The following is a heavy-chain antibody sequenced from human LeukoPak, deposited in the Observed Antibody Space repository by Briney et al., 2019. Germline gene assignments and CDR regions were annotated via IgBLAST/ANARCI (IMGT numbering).Heavy chain of an antibody. CDR2: IDYSGST. Sequence: PSETLSLTCTVSGGSISSSSYYWGWIRQPPGKGLEWIGYIDYSGSTSYNPSLKSRVTISVDTSKNQFSLKLSSVTAADTAVYYCARGIITFDPWGQGTLVTVSS. CDR3: ARGIITFDP. J-gene: IGHJ5*02. V-gene: IGHV4-39*07. D-gene: IGHD3-16*01. CDR1: GGSISSSSYY.